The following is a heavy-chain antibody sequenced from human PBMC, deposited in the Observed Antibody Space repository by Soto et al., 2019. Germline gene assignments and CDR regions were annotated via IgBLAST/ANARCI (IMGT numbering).Heavy chain of an antibody. V-gene: IGHV4-59*08. CDR3: ARHGREYSCYGSLED. CDR1: GGSITTFY. CDR2: VFYSGSTKST. Sequence: PSETLSLTCTVSGGSITTFYWSWIRQPPGKGLEWIGYVFYSGSTKSTNYNPSLKSRVTTSIDTSKNQFSLKLNSVTAADTAVYYCARHGREYSCYGSLEDWGQGTLVTVSS. J-gene: IGHJ1*01. D-gene: IGHD5-12*01.